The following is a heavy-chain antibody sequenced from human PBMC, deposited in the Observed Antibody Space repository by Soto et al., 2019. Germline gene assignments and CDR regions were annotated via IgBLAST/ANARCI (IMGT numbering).Heavy chain of an antibody. V-gene: IGHV3-48*03. D-gene: IGHD6-19*01. J-gene: IGHJ5*02. CDR1: GFTFTDYE. CDR2: INNVGLNI. CDR3: ASRTVAPIFS. Sequence: ELQLVESGGGLVQPGGSLRLSCSASGFTFTDYEMNWVRQAPGKGLEWVSYINNVGLNIYYADSVKGRFTISRDNAKDPVYLKMNSLRAEDTAVDLCASRTVAPIFSWGQGTLVTVSS.